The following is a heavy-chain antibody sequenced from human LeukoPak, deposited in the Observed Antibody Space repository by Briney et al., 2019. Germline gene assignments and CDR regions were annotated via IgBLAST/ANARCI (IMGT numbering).Heavy chain of an antibody. Sequence: PSETLSLTCTVSGGSISSSSYYWGWIRQPPGKGLEWIGSIYYSGSTYYNPSLKSRVTISVDTSKNQFSLKLSSVTAADTAVYYCARDRGPVTFGGVIATPDYWGQGTLVTVSS. V-gene: IGHV4-39*07. CDR1: GGSISSSSYY. CDR2: IYYSGST. CDR3: ARDRGPVTFGGVIATPDY. J-gene: IGHJ4*02. D-gene: IGHD3-16*02.